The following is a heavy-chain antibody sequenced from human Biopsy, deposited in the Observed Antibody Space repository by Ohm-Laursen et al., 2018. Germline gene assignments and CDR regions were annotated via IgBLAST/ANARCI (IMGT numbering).Heavy chain of an antibody. J-gene: IGHJ6*02. D-gene: IGHD3-9*01. CDR1: GGTFSNSA. Sequence: SVKVSCKASGGTFSNSAISWVRQAPGQGLEWMGGIITFFRTVSYAQNFQGRLTITADEFTDTAYMELRSLRSEDTAVYYCAPQTPRDRDILTGAYHYDMAVWGQGTTVTVSS. CDR3: APQTPRDRDILTGAYHYDMAV. CDR2: IITFFRTV. V-gene: IGHV1-69*13.